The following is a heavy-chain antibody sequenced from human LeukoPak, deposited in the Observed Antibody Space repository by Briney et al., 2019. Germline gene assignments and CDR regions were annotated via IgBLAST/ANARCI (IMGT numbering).Heavy chain of an antibody. J-gene: IGHJ4*02. CDR2: FDSEDGET. CDR1: GDTLTELS. CDR3: ATLDDY. Sequence: VSVKVSCKVSGDTLTELSMHWVRQAPGKGLEWMGGFDSEDGETIYAQKFQGRVAMTEDTSTETAYMELSSLRSEDTAVYYCATLDDYWGQGTLVTVSS. V-gene: IGHV1-24*01.